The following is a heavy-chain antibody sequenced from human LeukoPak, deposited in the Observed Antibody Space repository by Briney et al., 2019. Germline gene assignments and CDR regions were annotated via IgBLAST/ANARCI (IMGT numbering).Heavy chain of an antibody. CDR1: GGSFSGYY. CDR3: ARAGGSYRGDNWFDP. J-gene: IGHJ5*02. V-gene: IGHV4-59*01. D-gene: IGHD1-26*01. CDR2: IYYSGST. Sequence: TSETLSLTCAVYGGSFSGYYWSWIRQPPGKGLEWIGYIYYSGSTNYNPSLKSRVTISVDTSKNQFSLKLSSVTAADTAVYYCARAGGSYRGDNWFDPWGQGTLVTVSS.